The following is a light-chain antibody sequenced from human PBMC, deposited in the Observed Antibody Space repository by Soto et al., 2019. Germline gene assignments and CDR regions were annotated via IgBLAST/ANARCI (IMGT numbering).Light chain of an antibody. CDR2: RNN. CDR1: SSNIRSNY. V-gene: IGLV1-47*01. CDR3: AAWDDSLSGVV. Sequence: QSVLTQPPSASGTPGQRVTISCSGSSSNIRSNYVYWYQQFPGTAPKLVIYRNNQRPSGVPDRLSGSKAGTSASLAISGLRSEDEADYYCAAWDDSLSGVVFGGGTQLTVL. J-gene: IGLJ2*01.